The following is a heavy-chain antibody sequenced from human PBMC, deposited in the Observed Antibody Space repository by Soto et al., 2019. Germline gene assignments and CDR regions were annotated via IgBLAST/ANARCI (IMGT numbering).Heavy chain of an antibody. V-gene: IGHV2-5*02. Sequence: QITLKESGPTLVKPTQTLTLTCTFSGFSLSNSGVGVGWIRQPPGKAMEWLALIYWDDDKRYSPSLKSRLPITGDTSENHVFHTMTNADPVDTATYYCEHDYGGDDNCNYWGQGTLVTVSS. CDR2: IYWDDDK. CDR1: GFSLSNSGVG. CDR3: EHDYGGDDNCNY. D-gene: IGHD4-17*01. J-gene: IGHJ4*02.